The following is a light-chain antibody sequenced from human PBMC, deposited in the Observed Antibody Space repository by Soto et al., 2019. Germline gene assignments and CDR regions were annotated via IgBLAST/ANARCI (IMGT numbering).Light chain of an antibody. CDR1: SSNIGANYD. V-gene: IGLV1-40*01. Sequence: QSVLTQPPSVSGAPGQRVTISCTGSSSNIGANYDVHWYQHRPGTAPKLLIFGNNSRPSGVPDRFSGSKSGTSASLAITGLQAEDEGDYYCQSYDSTLSARDVFGTGTKVTVL. CDR3: QSYDSTLSARDV. CDR2: GNN. J-gene: IGLJ1*01.